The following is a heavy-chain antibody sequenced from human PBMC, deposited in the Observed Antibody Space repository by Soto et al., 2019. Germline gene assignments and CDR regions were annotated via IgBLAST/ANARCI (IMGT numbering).Heavy chain of an antibody. CDR2: IQSGGPT. J-gene: IGHJ4*02. CDR1: GFTVSSKY. D-gene: IGHD1-1*01. CDR3: ANPIPKTGTTFGF. V-gene: IGHV3-66*01. Sequence: PGGSLRLSCAASGFTVSSKYMSWVRQAPGKGLEWVSLIQSGGPTYYADSVKGRFTISRDTSENTLHLQMDSLRAEDTAVYYCANPIPKTGTTFGFWGQGTLVTVSS.